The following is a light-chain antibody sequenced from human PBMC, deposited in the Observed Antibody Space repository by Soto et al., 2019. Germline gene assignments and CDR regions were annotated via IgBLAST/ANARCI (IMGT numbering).Light chain of an antibody. Sequence: QSVLTQPPSVSAAPGQRVTISCSGNSSDIGDNFLSWYQQHPETAPKLLIYYNHKRPSGIPDRFSGSKSGTSATLGITGLQTGDEDDYYCATWDGSLSVVLFGGGTKLTVL. J-gene: IGLJ3*02. CDR2: YNH. V-gene: IGLV1-51*01. CDR3: ATWDGSLSVVL. CDR1: SSDIGDNF.